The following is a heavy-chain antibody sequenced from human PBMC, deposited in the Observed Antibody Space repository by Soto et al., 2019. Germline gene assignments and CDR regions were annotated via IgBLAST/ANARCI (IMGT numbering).Heavy chain of an antibody. CDR2: IVVGSGNT. Sequence: SVKVSCKASGLTFTSSAVQWVRQARGQRLEWIGWIVVGSGNTNYAQKFQERVTITRGMSTSTAYMELSSLRYEDTAVYYCAADSYYYDSSGSDAFDIWGQGTMVTVSS. D-gene: IGHD3-22*01. J-gene: IGHJ3*02. CDR3: AADSYYYDSSGSDAFDI. CDR1: GLTFTSSA. V-gene: IGHV1-58*01.